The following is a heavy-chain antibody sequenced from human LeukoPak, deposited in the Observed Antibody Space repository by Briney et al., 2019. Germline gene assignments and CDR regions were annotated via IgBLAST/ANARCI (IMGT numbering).Heavy chain of an antibody. J-gene: IGHJ4*02. CDR2: IYYSGST. V-gene: IGHV4-39*01. Sequence: SETLSLTCTVSGGSISSSSYYWGWISQPPGKGLEWIGSIYYSGSTYYNPSLKSRVTISVDTSKNQFSLKLSSVTAADTAVYYCARRRWIGAFDYWGQGTLVTVSS. CDR1: GGSISSSSYY. CDR3: ARRRWIGAFDY. D-gene: IGHD3-3*01.